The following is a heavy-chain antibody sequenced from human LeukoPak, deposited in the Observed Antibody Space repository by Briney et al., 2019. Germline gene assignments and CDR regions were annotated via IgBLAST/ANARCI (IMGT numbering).Heavy chain of an antibody. CDR1: GYTFTSYD. Sequence: GASVKVSCKASGYTFTSYDINWVQQATGQGLVWMGWMNPNSGNTGYAQKFQGRVTITRNTSISTAYMELSSLRSEDTAVYYCARGAGFAEPLPEYWGQGTLLTVSS. CDR2: MNPNSGNT. J-gene: IGHJ4*02. CDR3: ARGAGFAEPLPEY. D-gene: IGHD1-14*01. V-gene: IGHV1-8*03.